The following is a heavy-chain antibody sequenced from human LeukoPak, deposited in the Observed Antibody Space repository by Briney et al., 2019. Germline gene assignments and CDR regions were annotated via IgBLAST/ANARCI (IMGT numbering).Heavy chain of an antibody. Sequence: SVKVSCTASGYTFTSYYMHWVRQAPGQGLEWMGRIIPILGIANYAQKFQGRVTITADKSTSTAYMELSSLRSEDTAVYYCARDEDSGYEAFDIWGQGTMVTVSS. V-gene: IGHV1-69*04. CDR1: GYTFTSYY. D-gene: IGHD5-12*01. CDR2: IIPILGIA. CDR3: ARDEDSGYEAFDI. J-gene: IGHJ3*02.